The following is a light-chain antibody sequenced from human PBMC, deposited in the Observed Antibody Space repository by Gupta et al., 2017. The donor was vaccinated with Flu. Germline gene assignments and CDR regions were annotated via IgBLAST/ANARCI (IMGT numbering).Light chain of an antibody. Sequence: EIVLTQSPGTLSLSPGERATLSCRASQSVSSSYLAWYQQKPGQAPRLLIYGASSRATGIKDRLXGSXSGTDFXRPRRRLEAEDFDGYDGQPYGTFGXGTKVDIK. CDR3: QPYGT. V-gene: IGKV3-20*01. CDR1: QSVSSSY. CDR2: GAS. J-gene: IGKJ3*01.